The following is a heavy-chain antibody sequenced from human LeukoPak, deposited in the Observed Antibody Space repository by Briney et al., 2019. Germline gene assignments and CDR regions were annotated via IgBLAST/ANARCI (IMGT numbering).Heavy chain of an antibody. CDR3: ARSPDSDWFDP. Sequence: GSLRLSCAASGFTFSSYSMNWVRQAPGKGLEWVSSISSSSSYIYYADSVKGRFTISRDNSKNTLYLQMNSLRAEDTAVYYCARSPDSDWFDPWGQGTLVTVSS. J-gene: IGHJ5*02. V-gene: IGHV3-21*04. CDR2: ISSSSSYI. CDR1: GFTFSSYS. D-gene: IGHD2-21*02.